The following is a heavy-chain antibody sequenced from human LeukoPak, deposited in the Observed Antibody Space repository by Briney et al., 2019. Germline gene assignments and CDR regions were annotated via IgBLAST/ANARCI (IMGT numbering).Heavy chain of an antibody. CDR3: ARNYYSGYDSNWFDP. D-gene: IGHD5-12*01. J-gene: IGHJ5*02. Sequence: GASVKVSCKASGYTFTSYDINWVRQAPGQGLEWMGWMNPNSGNTGYAQKFQGRVTMTRNTSISTAYMELSSLRSEDTAVYYCARNYYSGYDSNWFDPWGQGTLVTVSS. CDR2: MNPNSGNT. V-gene: IGHV1-8*01. CDR1: GYTFTSYD.